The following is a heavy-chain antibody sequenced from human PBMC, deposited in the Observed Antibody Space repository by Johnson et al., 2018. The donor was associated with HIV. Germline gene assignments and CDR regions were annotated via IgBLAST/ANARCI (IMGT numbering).Heavy chain of an antibody. V-gene: IGHV3-33*01. CDR2: TWYDGSNQ. CDR1: GFTFSTYG. J-gene: IGHJ3*02. Sequence: QVQLVESGGGVVQPGRSLRLSCAASGFTFSTYGMHWVRQAPGKGLEWVAVTWYDGSNQYYADSVKGRFSISRDNSKNTLYLQMNSRRAEDTAVYYCARGHCSGAVWLDDGVDIWGQGTMVTVSS. CDR3: ARGHCSGAVWLDDGVDI. D-gene: IGHD2-15*01.